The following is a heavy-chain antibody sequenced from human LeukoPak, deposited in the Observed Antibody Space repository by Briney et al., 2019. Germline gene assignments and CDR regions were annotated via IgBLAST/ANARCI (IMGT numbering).Heavy chain of an antibody. CDR1: GFTFSSYA. D-gene: IGHD3-16*01. J-gene: IGHJ6*03. Sequence: GGSLRLSCAASGFTFSSYATTWVRQAPGKGLEWVSGISGSGGRTYYADSVKGRFTISRDNSKNTLYLQMNSLRAEDTAVYYCAKAGGSEYYYYMDVWGKGTTVTVSS. V-gene: IGHV3-23*01. CDR3: AKAGGSEYYYYMDV. CDR2: ISGSGGRT.